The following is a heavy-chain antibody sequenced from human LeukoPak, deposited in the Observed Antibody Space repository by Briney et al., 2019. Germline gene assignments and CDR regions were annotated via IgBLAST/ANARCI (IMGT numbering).Heavy chain of an antibody. CDR3: ARDLSAERYYDSSGYYADY. J-gene: IGHJ4*02. V-gene: IGHV1-18*01. D-gene: IGHD3-22*01. CDR1: GYTFTSYG. Sequence: ASVKVSCKASGYTFTSYGISWVRQAPGQGLEWMGWISAYNGNTNYAQKLQGRVTMTTDTSTSTAYMELRSLRSDDTAVYYCARDLSAERYYDSSGYYADYWGQGTLVTVSS. CDR2: ISAYNGNT.